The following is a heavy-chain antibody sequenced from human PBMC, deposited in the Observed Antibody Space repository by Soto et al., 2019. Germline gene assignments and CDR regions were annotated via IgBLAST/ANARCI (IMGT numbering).Heavy chain of an antibody. V-gene: IGHV4-39*01. D-gene: IGHD4-17*01. CDR1: GGSISSRSYY. CDR3: ARHQDYGDYVVYFDY. CDR2: IYYSGST. Sequence: TLQTQCLRWTVSGGSISSRSYYWGWIRQPPGKGLEWIGSIYYSGSTYYNPSLKSRVTISVDTSKNQFSLKLSSVTAADTAVYYCARHQDYGDYVVYFDYWGQGTLVTVFS. J-gene: IGHJ4*02.